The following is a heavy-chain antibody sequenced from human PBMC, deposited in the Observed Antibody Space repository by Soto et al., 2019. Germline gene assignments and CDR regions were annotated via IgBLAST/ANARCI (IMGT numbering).Heavy chain of an antibody. CDR3: ARGGNIVVVVAATRAFDY. J-gene: IGHJ4*02. Sequence: QVQLQQWGAGLLKPSETLSLTCAVYGGSFSGYYWSWIRQPPGKGLEWIGEINHSGSTNYKPSLKSRVTISVDTSKNQFSLKLSSVTAADTAVYYCARGGNIVVVVAATRAFDYWGQGTLVTVSS. CDR1: GGSFSGYY. CDR2: INHSGST. V-gene: IGHV4-34*01. D-gene: IGHD2-15*01.